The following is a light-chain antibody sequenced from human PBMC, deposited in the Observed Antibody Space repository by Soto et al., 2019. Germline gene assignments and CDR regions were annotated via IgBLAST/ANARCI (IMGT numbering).Light chain of an antibody. CDR2: GAS. Sequence: IVLRQSPGTLSMSPGERVTLSCRASQSVTTRLAWYQHKPGQAPRLLMSGASSRASGVPVRFSGSGSGTDFTLTISRLEPEDFALYYCQQYGGSPITFGLGTRLEI. CDR3: QQYGGSPIT. V-gene: IGKV3-20*01. J-gene: IGKJ5*01. CDR1: QSVTTR.